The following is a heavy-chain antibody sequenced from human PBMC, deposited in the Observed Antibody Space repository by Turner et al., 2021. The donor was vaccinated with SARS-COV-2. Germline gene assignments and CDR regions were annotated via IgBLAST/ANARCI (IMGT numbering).Heavy chain of an antibody. CDR2: IHYSGST. CDR3: ARHGFSGWDGGGMDV. V-gene: IGHV4-59*08. Sequence: QVQLQESGPGLVKPSETLSLTCTVSGCSISSYYWSWIRQPPGKGLEWIGYIHYSGSTNYNPSLKSRVTISEDTSKNQFSLKLSSVTAADTAVYYCARHGFSGWDGGGMDVWGQGTTVTVSS. D-gene: IGHD6-19*01. J-gene: IGHJ6*02. CDR1: GCSISSYY.